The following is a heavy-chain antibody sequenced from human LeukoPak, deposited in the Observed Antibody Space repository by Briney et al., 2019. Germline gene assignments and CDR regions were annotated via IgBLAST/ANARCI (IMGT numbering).Heavy chain of an antibody. CDR3: ARGRKDAVVIVPATGIGFHV. Sequence: SGTLSLTCSVSGDSVSSNSYYWTWIRQPPGKGLEWIGYLFRGDNTDYNPSLQSRVAMSADGSKNQISLKLTSVTAADTAVYFCARGRKDAVVIVPATGIGFHVWGQGTKVTVSS. CDR2: LFRGDNT. D-gene: IGHD2/OR15-2a*01. V-gene: IGHV4-61*01. J-gene: IGHJ3*01. CDR1: GDSVSSNSYY.